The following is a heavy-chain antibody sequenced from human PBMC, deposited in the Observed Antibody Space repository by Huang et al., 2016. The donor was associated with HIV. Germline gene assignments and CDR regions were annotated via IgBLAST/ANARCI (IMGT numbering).Heavy chain of an antibody. CDR1: GFKFSNYW. J-gene: IGHJ3*02. Sequence: EEHLVESGGGLVQPGGSLRLSFEASGFKFSNYWMQWVRQAPGKGLMWVSRIKIDGRTTDYADSVKCRFTISRDNAKNTLYLQMSSLTAEDTAIYYCARAGGFEIWGQGTVVTVSS. V-gene: IGHV3-74*01. CDR3: ARAGGFEI. CDR2: IKIDGRTT. D-gene: IGHD2-15*01.